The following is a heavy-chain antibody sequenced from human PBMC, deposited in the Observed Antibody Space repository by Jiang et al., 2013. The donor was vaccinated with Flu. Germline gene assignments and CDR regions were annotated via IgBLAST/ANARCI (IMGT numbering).Heavy chain of an antibody. CDR3: ARGAKTYYDFWSGYSPSTYFDY. CDR2: IIPIFGTA. Sequence: FSSYAISWVRQAPGQGLEWMGGIIPIFGTANYAQKFQGRVTITADESTSTAYMELSSLRSEDTVVYYCARGAKTYYDFWSGYSPSTYFDYWGQGTLVTVSS. V-gene: IGHV1-69*01. J-gene: IGHJ4*02. CDR1: FSSYA. D-gene: IGHD3-3*01.